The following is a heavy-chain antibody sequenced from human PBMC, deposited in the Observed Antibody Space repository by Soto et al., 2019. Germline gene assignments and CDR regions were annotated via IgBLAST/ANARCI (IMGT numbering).Heavy chain of an antibody. J-gene: IGHJ6*02. CDR1: GASVSSGSYH. CDR3: ARGDYYDSSGSV. V-gene: IGHV4-61*01. Sequence: PSETLSLTCTVSGASVSSGSYHWSWIRQPPGKGLEWIGYIYYIGTTNYNPSLKSRVTTSVDTSKNQFSLKLNSVTAADTAVYYCARGDYYDSSGSVWGQGTTVTVSS. CDR2: IYYIGTT. D-gene: IGHD3-22*01.